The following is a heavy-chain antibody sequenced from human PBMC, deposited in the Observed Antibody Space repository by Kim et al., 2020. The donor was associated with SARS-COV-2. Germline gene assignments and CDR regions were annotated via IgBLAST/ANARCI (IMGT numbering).Heavy chain of an antibody. Sequence: ASVKVSCKASGYTFTSYGISWVRQAPGQGLEWMGWFSAYNGNTNYAQKLQGRVTMTTDTSTSTAYMELRSLRSDDTAVYYCARVSPHSSGWYYFDYWGQGTLVTVSS. CDR2: FSAYNGNT. J-gene: IGHJ4*02. D-gene: IGHD6-19*01. CDR1: GYTFTSYG. CDR3: ARVSPHSSGWYYFDY. V-gene: IGHV1-18*01.